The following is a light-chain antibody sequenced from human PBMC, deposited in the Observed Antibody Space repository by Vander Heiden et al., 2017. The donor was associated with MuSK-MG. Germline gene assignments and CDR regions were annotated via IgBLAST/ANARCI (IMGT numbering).Light chain of an antibody. J-gene: IGLJ2*01. CDR1: KVGDKY. V-gene: IGLV3-1*01. Sequence: SYELTQPPSVSVSPGQTASITCGGDKVGDKYACWYQQKPGQSPVLVISQDSKWPAGITERFSGSHSGNTATLTISGTQAMDEADYYFQAGDSSNYVVFGGGTKLTVL. CDR3: QAGDSSNYVV. CDR2: QDS.